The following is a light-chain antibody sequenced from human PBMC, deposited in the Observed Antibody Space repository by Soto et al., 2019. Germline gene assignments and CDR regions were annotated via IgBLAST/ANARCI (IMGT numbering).Light chain of an antibody. CDR1: QSVFFTSNNKNY. V-gene: IGKV4-1*01. CDR2: WAS. J-gene: IGKJ4*01. CDR3: QQYYTTPLT. Sequence: DIAMTQSQDSLAVSLGERVTINCNSSQSVFFTSNNKNYLAWYQQRPGQAPRLLIFWASTRESGVPDRFSGSGSGTDFTLTISSLQAEDVAVYYCQQYYTTPLTFGGGTKVDIK.